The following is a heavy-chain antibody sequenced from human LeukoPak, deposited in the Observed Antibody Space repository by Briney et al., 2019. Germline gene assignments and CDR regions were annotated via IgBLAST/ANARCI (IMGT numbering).Heavy chain of an antibody. CDR2: IYSSGST. Sequence: SETLSLTCSVSGGSLSSYYWSWIRQPAGKRLEWIWRIYSSGSTNYNPSLKSRVTMSVDTSNNQFSLILRSVTAADTAVYYCARVLTTTAVDYWGQGILVTASS. V-gene: IGHV4-4*07. D-gene: IGHD4-17*01. CDR3: ARVLTTTAVDY. J-gene: IGHJ4*02. CDR1: GGSLSSYY.